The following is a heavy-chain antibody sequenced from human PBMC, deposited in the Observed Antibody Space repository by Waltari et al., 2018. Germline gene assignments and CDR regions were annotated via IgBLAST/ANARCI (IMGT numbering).Heavy chain of an antibody. D-gene: IGHD1-1*01. J-gene: IGHJ5*02. CDR1: GYTTTSYY. CDR3: ARDAARREQHTWFDP. CDR2: IDPSGGCT. Sequence: QVQLVQSGAEVKKPGASVKACCKASGYTTTSYYRHWVRQAPGHGLEWMEIIDPSGGCTSYAQELQGRSTMTRDTSTSTVYMELSSLGSEDTAGYYCARDAARREQHTWFDPWGQGTLVTVSS. V-gene: IGHV1-46*01.